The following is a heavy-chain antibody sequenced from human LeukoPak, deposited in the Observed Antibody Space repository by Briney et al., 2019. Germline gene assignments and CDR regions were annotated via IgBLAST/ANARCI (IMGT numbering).Heavy chain of an antibody. CDR2: ISAYNGNT. V-gene: IGHV1-18*01. CDR1: GYTFTSYG. J-gene: IGHJ1*01. Sequence: GASVKVSCKASGYTFTSYGISWVRRAPGQGLEWMGRISAYNGNTNYVQKFQGRVTMTTDTSTSTAHMELRSLRSDDTAVYYCARDPHYYDSSGYYYPEYFQHWGQGTLVTVSS. D-gene: IGHD3-22*01. CDR3: ARDPHYYDSSGYYYPEYFQH.